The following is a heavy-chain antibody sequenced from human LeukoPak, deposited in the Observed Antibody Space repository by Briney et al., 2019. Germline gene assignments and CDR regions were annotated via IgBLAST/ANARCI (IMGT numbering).Heavy chain of an antibody. CDR1: GFTFSNFW. CDR2: IRTSGGVV. Sequence: PGGSLRLSCTASGFTFSNFWMGWVRQAPGKGLEWISYIRTSGGVVSYTDSVRGRFTISTDSAKNSLYLQMNSLRDDDTAVYYCVRDQFYAFDVWGQGTMVTVSS. CDR3: VRDQFYAFDV. V-gene: IGHV3-48*02. J-gene: IGHJ3*01.